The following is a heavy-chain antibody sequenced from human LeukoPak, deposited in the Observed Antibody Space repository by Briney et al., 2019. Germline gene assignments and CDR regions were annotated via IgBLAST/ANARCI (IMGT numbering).Heavy chain of an antibody. CDR2: VNPNNGVP. J-gene: IGHJ5*02. V-gene: IGHV1-2*06. CDR3: WREEEYSSSYYDRFDR. D-gene: IGHD3-22*01. CDR1: GYTFTGYY. Sequence: ASVAVSCMASGYTFTGYYMHWVRQAPGQGLDWMGRVNPNNGVPNYAQKFQGRVTMTRDTAISTVYVELSSPRADNTPVYCYWREEEYSSSYYDRFDRCSQRTLVIASS.